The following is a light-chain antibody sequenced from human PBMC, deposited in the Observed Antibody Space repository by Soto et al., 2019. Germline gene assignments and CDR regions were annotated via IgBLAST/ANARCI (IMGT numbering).Light chain of an antibody. CDR1: QTIYSR. CDR2: RAS. Sequence: MTRGGPTPFETPGERATLSFRASQTIYSRVAWYQQRPGQAPRLLIYRASGRASGIPARFSGSGSGTEFTLTIGSLQPEDSAIYYCQQYQNLLTFGQGTKVDI. J-gene: IGKJ1*01. CDR3: QQYQNLLT. V-gene: IGKV3-15*01.